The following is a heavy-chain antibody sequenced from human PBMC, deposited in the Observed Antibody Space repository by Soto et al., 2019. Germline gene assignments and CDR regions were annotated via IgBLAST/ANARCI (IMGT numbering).Heavy chain of an antibody. CDR2: ISSTSAYT. V-gene: IGHV3-21*01. J-gene: IGHJ4*02. Sequence: GGSLRLSCAASGFTFSTSTMNWVRQAPGQGLEWVSSISSTSAYTYYAASVKGRFTISRDNAKNSLYLQMNSLRAGDTAVYYWARVGSPGYCSGGYCPPPDYWGQGTLVTVSS. CDR1: GFTFSTST. D-gene: IGHD2-15*01. CDR3: ARVGSPGYCSGGYCPPPDY.